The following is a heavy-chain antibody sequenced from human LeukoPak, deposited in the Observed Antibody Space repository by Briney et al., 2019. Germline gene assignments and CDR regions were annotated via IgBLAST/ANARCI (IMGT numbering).Heavy chain of an antibody. CDR3: AKDARRSSGWWFFDH. J-gene: IGHJ4*02. D-gene: IGHD6-19*01. Sequence: GGSLRLSCVASGIAFSDYAMNWVRQAPGKGLEWVSYISGSGSTIYYADSVEGRFTISRDNSKNTLYLQMNSLRAEDTAVYYCAKDARRSSGWWFFDHWGQGTLVTVSS. V-gene: IGHV3-48*01. CDR2: ISGSGSTI. CDR1: GIAFSDYA.